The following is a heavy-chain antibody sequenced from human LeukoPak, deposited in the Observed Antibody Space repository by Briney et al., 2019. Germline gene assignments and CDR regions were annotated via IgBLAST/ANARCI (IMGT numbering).Heavy chain of an antibody. J-gene: IGHJ4*02. V-gene: IGHV3-11*01. CDR3: ARDKLLLWFGELLSNFDY. CDR1: GFTFSDYY. CDR2: ISSSGSTI. D-gene: IGHD3-10*01. Sequence: GGSLRLPCAASGFTFSDYYMSWIRQAPGKGLEWVSYISSSGSTIYYADSVKGRFTISRDNAKNSLSLQMNSLRAEDTAVYYCARDKLLLWFGELLSNFDYWGQGTLVTVSS.